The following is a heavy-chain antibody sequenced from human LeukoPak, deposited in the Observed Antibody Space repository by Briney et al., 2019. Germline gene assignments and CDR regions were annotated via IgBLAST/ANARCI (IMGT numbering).Heavy chain of an antibody. V-gene: IGHV4-59*01. D-gene: IGHD4-17*01. Sequence: PSETLSLTCTVSGGSISSYYWSWIRQPPGKGLEWIGYIYYSGSTNYNPSLKSRVTISVDTSKNQFSLRLSSVTAADTAVYYCARGRAVLDYGDYVLDYWGQGTLVTVSS. CDR1: GGSISSYY. CDR3: ARGRAVLDYGDYVLDY. CDR2: IYYSGST. J-gene: IGHJ4*02.